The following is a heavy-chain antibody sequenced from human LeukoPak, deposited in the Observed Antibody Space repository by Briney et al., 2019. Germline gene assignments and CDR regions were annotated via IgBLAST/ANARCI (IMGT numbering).Heavy chain of an antibody. CDR2: ISADGKTA. J-gene: IGHJ6*03. D-gene: IGHD1-26*01. Sequence: GGSLRLSCAASEFTFNSHVMHWFRQAPGKGLEWVAVISADGKTAYYADSLKGRFTISRDNVKNTLYLQMNSLRAEDTAVYYCARVLAGATGAYYYYYYMDVWGKGTTVTISS. CDR3: ARVLAGATGAYYYYYYMDV. V-gene: IGHV3-30*03. CDR1: EFTFNSHV.